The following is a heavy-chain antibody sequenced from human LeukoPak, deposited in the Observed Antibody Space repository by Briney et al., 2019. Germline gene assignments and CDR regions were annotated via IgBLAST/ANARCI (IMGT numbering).Heavy chain of an antibody. Sequence: GGSLRLSCAASGRNFSNYAMSWVRQAPGKGLEWVSAISGSGGRTYYADSVKGRFTISRDNSKSTLYLQMNSLRAGDTAIYYCAKDHYDNWFDPWGQGTLVTVSS. CDR1: GRNFSNYA. CDR2: ISGSGGRT. J-gene: IGHJ5*02. D-gene: IGHD3-16*01. CDR3: AKDHYDNWFDP. V-gene: IGHV3-23*01.